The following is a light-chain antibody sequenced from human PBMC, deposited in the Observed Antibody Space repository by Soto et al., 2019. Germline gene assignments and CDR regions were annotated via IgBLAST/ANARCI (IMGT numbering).Light chain of an antibody. V-gene: IGKV3-11*01. Sequence: EIVMTHSPATLSVSPGERSTFSCSASQSVSINLAWYQQNTGQAPRILIYDESSRPTDIPARFSGSGSGTDLNLTISRLEPEDFALYYCQQRSNWPITCGQGTRLEIK. CDR2: DES. CDR3: QQRSNWPIT. CDR1: QSVSIN. J-gene: IGKJ5*01.